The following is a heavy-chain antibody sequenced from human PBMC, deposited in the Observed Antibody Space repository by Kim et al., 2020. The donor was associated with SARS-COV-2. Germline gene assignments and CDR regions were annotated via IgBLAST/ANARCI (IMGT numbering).Heavy chain of an antibody. CDR3: ARDLRDYYDSSGSGMDV. V-gene: IGHV3-21*04. D-gene: IGHD3-22*01. J-gene: IGHJ6*02. CDR1: GFSFSSYS. Sequence: GGSLRLSCAGSGFSFSSYSMNWVRQAPGKGLEWVSSISSTSSYTYYADSLKGRFTISRDNAKKSLYLQMDSLRVEDTAVYYCARDLRDYYDSSGSGMDVWGQGTTVTVSS. CDR2: ISSTSSYT.